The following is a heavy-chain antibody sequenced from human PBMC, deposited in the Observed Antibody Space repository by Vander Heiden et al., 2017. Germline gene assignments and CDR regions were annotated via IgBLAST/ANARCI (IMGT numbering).Heavy chain of an antibody. Sequence: EVQPVASGGGLAQAGGSLRLSCAASRFTFGSYWLSWVRQAPGKGLEWVANIKQDGSEKYYVDSVKGRFTISRDNAKNSLYLQMNGLRVEDTGVYYCARHQGAVRFDYWGQGTLVTVSS. CDR1: RFTFGSYW. J-gene: IGHJ4*02. CDR2: IKQDGSEK. CDR3: ARHQGAVRFDY. V-gene: IGHV3-7*03.